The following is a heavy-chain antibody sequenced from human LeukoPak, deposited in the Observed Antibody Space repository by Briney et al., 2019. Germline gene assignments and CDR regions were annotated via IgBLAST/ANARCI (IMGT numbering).Heavy chain of an antibody. CDR3: ARDEGIVVVVAAMDY. Sequence: GGSLRLSCAASGFTFSSYAMHWVRQAPGQGLERVAVISYDGSNKYYADSVKGRFTISRDNSKNTLYLQMNSLRAEDTAVYYCARDEGIVVVVAAMDYWGQGTLVTVSS. D-gene: IGHD2-15*01. V-gene: IGHV3-30-3*01. CDR1: GFTFSSYA. CDR2: ISYDGSNK. J-gene: IGHJ4*02.